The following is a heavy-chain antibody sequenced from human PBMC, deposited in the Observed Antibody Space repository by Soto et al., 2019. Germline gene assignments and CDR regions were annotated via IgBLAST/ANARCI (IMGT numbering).Heavy chain of an antibody. CDR1: GYTFTSYG. J-gene: IGHJ4*02. D-gene: IGHD2-21*02. Sequence: QVQLVQSGAEVKKPGASVKVSCKASGYTFTSYGISWVRQAPGQGLEWMGWISAYNGNTNYAQKLQGRVTMTTDTSTSTAYMVLRRLRSDDTAVYCCARAAYCGGDCYSDFDYWGQGTLVTVFS. CDR2: ISAYNGNT. CDR3: ARAAYCGGDCYSDFDY. V-gene: IGHV1-18*04.